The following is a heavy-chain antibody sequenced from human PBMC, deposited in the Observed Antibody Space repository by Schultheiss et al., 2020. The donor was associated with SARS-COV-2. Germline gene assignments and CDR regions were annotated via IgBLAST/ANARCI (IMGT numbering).Heavy chain of an antibody. D-gene: IGHD3-10*01. CDR2: IKQDGSEK. CDR3: VSRGFDF. Sequence: GGSLRLSCAASGFTFSSYSMNWVRQAPGKGLEWVANIKQDGSEKYYVDSVKGRFIISRDNAKNSLYLQMNSLRAEDTALYYCVSRGFDFWGQGTLVTVSS. CDR1: GFTFSSYS. V-gene: IGHV3-7*01. J-gene: IGHJ4*02.